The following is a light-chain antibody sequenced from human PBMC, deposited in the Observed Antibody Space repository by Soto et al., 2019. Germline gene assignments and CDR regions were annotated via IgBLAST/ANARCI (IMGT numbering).Light chain of an antibody. CDR3: CSYAGTVV. CDR2: EGS. V-gene: IGLV2-23*01. CDR1: SSDVGSYNL. J-gene: IGLJ2*01. Sequence: QSALTQPASVSGSPGQSITISCTGTSSDVGSYNLVSWYQQHPGKAPKLMIYEGSKRPSGVSNRFSGSKSGNTASLTVSGLQAEDEANYYCCSYAGTVVFCKGTKLTVL.